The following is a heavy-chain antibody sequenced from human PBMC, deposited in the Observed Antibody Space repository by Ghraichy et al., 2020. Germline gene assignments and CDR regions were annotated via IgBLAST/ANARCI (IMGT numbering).Heavy chain of an antibody. CDR2: IYYSGST. CDR3: ARCPVFWSGSTSGFDY. V-gene: IGHV4-39*01. Sequence: SDTLSLTCTVSGASISSSSYYWGWLRQPPGKGLEWIGSIYYSGSTYYNPSLKSRVTISVDTSKNQFSLKLSSVTAADTAVYYCARCPVFWSGSTSGFDYWCQGTLVTVSS. CDR1: GASISSSSYY. J-gene: IGHJ4*02. D-gene: IGHD3-3*01.